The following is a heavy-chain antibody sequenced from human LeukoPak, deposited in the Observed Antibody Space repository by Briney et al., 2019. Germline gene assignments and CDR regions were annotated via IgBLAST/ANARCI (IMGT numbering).Heavy chain of an antibody. D-gene: IGHD6-19*01. V-gene: IGHV3-21*01. Sequence: PGGSLRLSCAASGFTFSSYSMNWVRQAPGKGLEWVSSISSSSSYIYYADSVKGRFTISRDNAKSSLYLQMNSLRAEDTAVYYCARDRSSSGRYYYYGMDVWGQGTTVTVSS. CDR2: ISSSSSYI. CDR3: ARDRSSSGRYYYYGMDV. J-gene: IGHJ6*02. CDR1: GFTFSSYS.